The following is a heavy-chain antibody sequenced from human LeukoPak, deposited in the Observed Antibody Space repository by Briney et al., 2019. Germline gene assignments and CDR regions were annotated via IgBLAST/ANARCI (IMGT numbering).Heavy chain of an antibody. V-gene: IGHV4-59*08. Sequence: PSETLSLTCTVSGXSISSYYWSWIRQPPGKGQEWIGYIYYSGSTNYNPSLKSRVTISVDTSKNQFSLKLSSVTAADTAVYYCARGFDGYYGFDLWGQGIMVTVSS. CDR3: ARGFDGYYGFDL. J-gene: IGHJ3*01. D-gene: IGHD5-24*01. CDR1: GXSISSYY. CDR2: IYYSGST.